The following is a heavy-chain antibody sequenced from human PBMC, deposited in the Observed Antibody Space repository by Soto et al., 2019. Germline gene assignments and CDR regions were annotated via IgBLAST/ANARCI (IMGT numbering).Heavy chain of an antibody. CDR1: GGTFSTDS. CDR3: AREIDGYYGMDV. V-gene: IGHV1-69*12. J-gene: IGHJ6*02. Sequence: QVQLVQSGAEVKKPGSSVKVSCKASGGTFSTDSISWVRQAPGQGREWRGGSISMFGTANNAQKFQGRVTINADESTSTAYMELSSLRSEDTAVYFCAREIDGYYGMDVWGQGTTVTV. CDR2: SISMFGTA.